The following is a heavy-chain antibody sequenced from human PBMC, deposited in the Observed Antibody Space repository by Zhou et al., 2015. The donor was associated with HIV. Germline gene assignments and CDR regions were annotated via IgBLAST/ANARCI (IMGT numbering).Heavy chain of an antibody. V-gene: IGHV1-69*01. CDR3: ARAAPTADELFDY. Sequence: QVQLLQSGAELKKPGSSVKVSCTASGGTFSSYSISWVRQAPGQGLEWLGGIIPIFGTANYAQKFQGRVTITADESTSTAYMELSSLRSEDTAVYYCARAAPTADELFDYWAREPWSPSPQ. D-gene: IGHD4-17*01. J-gene: IGHJ4*02. CDR1: GGTFSSYS. CDR2: IIPIFGTA.